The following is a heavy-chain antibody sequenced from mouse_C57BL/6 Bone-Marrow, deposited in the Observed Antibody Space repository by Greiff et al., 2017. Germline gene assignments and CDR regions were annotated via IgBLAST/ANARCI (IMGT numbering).Heavy chain of an antibody. CDR2: IRNKANNHAT. CDR3: TRPVYHSNGGFAY. V-gene: IGHV6-6*01. Sequence: EVKLEESGGGLVQPGGSMKLSCAASGFTFSDAWMDWVRQSPEKGLEWVAEIRNKANNHATSYAESVKGRFTISRDDSKSSVYLQMNSLRAEDTGIYYCTRPVYHSNGGFAYWGQGTLVTVSA. D-gene: IGHD2-5*01. CDR1: GFTFSDAW. J-gene: IGHJ3*01.